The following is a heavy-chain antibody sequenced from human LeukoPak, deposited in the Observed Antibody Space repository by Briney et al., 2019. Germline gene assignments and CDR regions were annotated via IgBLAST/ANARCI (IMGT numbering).Heavy chain of an antibody. D-gene: IGHD1-26*01. V-gene: IGHV4-4*02. CDR3: TRESGAFSPFGF. CDR1: GGLIITTNW. CDR2: VHLSGAT. J-gene: IGHJ4*02. Sequence: SETLSLTCGVSGGLIITTNWWSWVRQPPGKGLEWIGEVHLSGATNYNPSLAGRVTMSIDSSKNQLSLELTSVTAADTAMYYCTRESGAFSPFGFWGQGTLVTVSS.